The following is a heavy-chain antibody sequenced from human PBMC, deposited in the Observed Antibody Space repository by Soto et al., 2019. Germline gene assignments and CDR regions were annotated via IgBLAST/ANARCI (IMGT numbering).Heavy chain of an antibody. Sequence: QVQLVESGGGVVQPGRSLSLSCAASGFTFIDYGFHWVRQAPGKGLEWVAVIWAEGSNKEYADSVRGRLTISRDNSKNTLYLQLNSLRAEDTAVYYCARRKKAWFGANKTFYYMDVWGRGTTVIVSS. V-gene: IGHV3-33*01. J-gene: IGHJ6*03. D-gene: IGHD3-10*01. CDR3: ARRKKAWFGANKTFYYMDV. CDR2: IWAEGSNK. CDR1: GFTFIDYG.